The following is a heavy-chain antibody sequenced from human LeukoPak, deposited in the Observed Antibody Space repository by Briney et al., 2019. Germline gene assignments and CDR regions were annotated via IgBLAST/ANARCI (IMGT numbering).Heavy chain of an antibody. CDR3: ARDWNCGGDRYST. J-gene: IGHJ4*02. Sequence: ASVKVSCKASGYTFTGYYMHWVRQAPGQGLEWMGWINPNSGGTNYAQKFQGGVTTTRDTSISTAYMELSRLRSDDTAVYYCARDWNCGGDRYSTWGQGTLVTVSS. V-gene: IGHV1-2*02. CDR1: GYTFTGYY. D-gene: IGHD2-21*02. CDR2: INPNSGGT.